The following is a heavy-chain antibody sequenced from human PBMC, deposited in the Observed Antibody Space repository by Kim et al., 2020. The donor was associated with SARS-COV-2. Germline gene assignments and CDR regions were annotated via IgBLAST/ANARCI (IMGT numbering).Heavy chain of an antibody. J-gene: IGHJ3*02. Sequence: SETLSLTCTVSGVPISSYRWSWIRQPPGKGLEWLGYLYYGGSTNYNPSLRSRVTISVDTSQNQCSLKLSSVTAADTAVYYCARSSGHLDPFDIWGQGTM. CDR2: LYYGGST. D-gene: IGHD3-22*01. V-gene: IGHV4-59*08. CDR3: ARSSGHLDPFDI. CDR1: GVPISSYR.